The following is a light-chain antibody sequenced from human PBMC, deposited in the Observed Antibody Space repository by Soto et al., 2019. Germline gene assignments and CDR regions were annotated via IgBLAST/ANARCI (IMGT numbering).Light chain of an antibody. CDR2: GAS. V-gene: IGKV3-20*01. CDR1: QTVISDY. Sequence: EIVLTQSPGTLSLSPGDSATLSCRASQTVISDYLAWYQQTPGQAPRLLIYGASSRATDTPDRFSGRGSATDFSLTISRLEPGDFAVYYCQVYGNSMWTFGQGTKVDIK. J-gene: IGKJ1*01. CDR3: QVYGNSMWT.